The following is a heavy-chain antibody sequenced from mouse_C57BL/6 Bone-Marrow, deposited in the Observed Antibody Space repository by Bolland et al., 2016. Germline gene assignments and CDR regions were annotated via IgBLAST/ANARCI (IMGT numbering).Heavy chain of an antibody. D-gene: IGHD2-5*01. J-gene: IGHJ3*01. CDR3: TRRQNYNNYFFAY. V-gene: IGHV1-81*01. Sequence: GNTYYNEKFKGKATLTADKSSSTAYMELRSLTSEDWAVYFCTRRQNYNNYFFAYWGQGTLV. CDR2: GNT.